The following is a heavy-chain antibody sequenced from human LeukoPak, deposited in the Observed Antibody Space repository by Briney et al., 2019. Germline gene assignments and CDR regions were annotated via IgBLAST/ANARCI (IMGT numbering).Heavy chain of an antibody. V-gene: IGHV3-23*01. D-gene: IGHD2-2*01. CDR2: ITGNGKNT. J-gene: IGHJ4*02. CDR1: AFIFTSHA. Sequence: GGSLRLSCEVSAFIFTSHAMSWVRQAPGEGLEWVSSITGNGKNTYYADSLKGRFIISRDNSKNMVFLQMNSLRAEDTALYYCVKLGCPNTSCSRPFDYWGQGTLVTVSS. CDR3: VKLGCPNTSCSRPFDY.